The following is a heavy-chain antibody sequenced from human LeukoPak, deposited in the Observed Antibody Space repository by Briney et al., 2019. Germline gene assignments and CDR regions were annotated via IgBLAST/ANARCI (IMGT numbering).Heavy chain of an antibody. V-gene: IGHV1-69*06. CDR2: IIPIFGTA. Sequence: ASVKLSCEAFGGTFSSYAISWVRQAPGQGLEWMGGIIPIFGTANYAQKFQGRVTITADKSTSTASMELSSLRSEDTAVYYCASTSSYDSSGYNWFDPWGQGTLVTVSS. J-gene: IGHJ5*02. CDR1: GGTFSSYA. D-gene: IGHD3-22*01. CDR3: ASTSSYDSSGYNWFDP.